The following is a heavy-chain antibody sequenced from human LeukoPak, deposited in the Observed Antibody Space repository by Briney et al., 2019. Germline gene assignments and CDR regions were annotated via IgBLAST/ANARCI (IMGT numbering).Heavy chain of an antibody. CDR1: GGSIRSRTSY. J-gene: IGHJ4*02. V-gene: IGHV4-39*01. Sequence: PSETLSLTCTVSGGSIRSRTSYWGWIRQSPVMGLEWIGSIYYSGISDYNPSLKSRVTLSVDTPKNQFSLKMTSVSAADTAVYYCARQEFGHSYGARNFDYWGQGTLVTVSS. CDR3: ARQEFGHSYGARNFDY. CDR2: IYYSGIS. D-gene: IGHD5-18*01.